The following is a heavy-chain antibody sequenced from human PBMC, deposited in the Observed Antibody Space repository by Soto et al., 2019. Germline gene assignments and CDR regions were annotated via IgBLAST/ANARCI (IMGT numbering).Heavy chain of an antibody. V-gene: IGHV4-31*03. CDR2: IYYSGST. Sequence: PSETLSLTCTVSGGSISSGGYYWSWIRQHPGKGLEWIGYIYYSGSTYYNPSLKSRVTISVDTSKNQFSLKLSSVTAADTAVYYCARDVSSAPRPTYYYDSSGYSAFDIWGQGTMVTVSS. J-gene: IGHJ3*02. CDR3: ARDVSSAPRPTYYYDSSGYSAFDI. D-gene: IGHD3-22*01. CDR1: GGSISSGGYY.